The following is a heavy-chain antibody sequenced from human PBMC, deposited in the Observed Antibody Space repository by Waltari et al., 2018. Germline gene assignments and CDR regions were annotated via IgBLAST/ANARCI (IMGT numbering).Heavy chain of an antibody. CDR2: IYYSGST. V-gene: IGHV4-39*07. CDR1: GGSISSSSYY. Sequence: QLQLQESGPGLVKPSETLSLTCTVSGGSISSSSYYWGWIRQPPGKGLEWIGSIYYSGSTYYNPSLKSRVTISVDTSKNQFSLKLSSVTAADTAVYYCARHGGGRRDYYDSSGSTDAFDIWGQGTMVTVSS. CDR3: ARHGGGRRDYYDSSGSTDAFDI. J-gene: IGHJ3*02. D-gene: IGHD3-22*01.